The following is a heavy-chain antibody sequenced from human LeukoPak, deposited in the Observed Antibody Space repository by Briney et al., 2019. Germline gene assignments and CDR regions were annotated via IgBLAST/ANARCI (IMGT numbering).Heavy chain of an antibody. CDR3: ARASSTSCPEWFDP. Sequence: GRSLRLSCAASGLTFSSYAMHSVRQAPGKGLEWLAVISYDGSNKYYTASVKGRFTISRDNSKNTLYLQMISLRAEDAAVYYCARASSTSCPEWFDPWGQGTLVTVSS. V-gene: IGHV3-30-3*01. CDR1: GLTFSSYA. D-gene: IGHD2-2*01. J-gene: IGHJ5*02. CDR2: ISYDGSNK.